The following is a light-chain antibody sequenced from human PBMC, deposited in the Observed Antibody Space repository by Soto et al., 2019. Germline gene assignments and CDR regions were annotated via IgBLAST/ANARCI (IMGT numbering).Light chain of an antibody. Sequence: QSALTQPPSASGSPGQSVTISCTGASSDVGTYNFVSGYQPHPGNAPKLMIYDVTERPSGVPDRFSASKSGNPASLTISGFHAEDEADYYCNSYAGSSIPVVFGGGTKLTVL. CDR1: SSDVGTYNF. V-gene: IGLV2-8*01. CDR3: NSYAGSSIPVV. CDR2: DVT. J-gene: IGLJ2*01.